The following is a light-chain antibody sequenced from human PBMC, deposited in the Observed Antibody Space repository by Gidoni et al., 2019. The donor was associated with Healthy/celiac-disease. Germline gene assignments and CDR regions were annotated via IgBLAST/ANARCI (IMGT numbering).Light chain of an antibody. CDR1: SSDVGRYHL. Sequence: QSALTQPAAVSGAPGQSITISCTGTSSDVGRYHLVSWYQQHPGKAPKLMIYEVSKRPSGVSIRFSGSTSGNTASLTISGLQAEYEADYYCCSYAGSSTLYVFGTGTKVTVL. CDR3: CSYAGSSTLYV. J-gene: IGLJ1*01. V-gene: IGLV2-23*02. CDR2: EVS.